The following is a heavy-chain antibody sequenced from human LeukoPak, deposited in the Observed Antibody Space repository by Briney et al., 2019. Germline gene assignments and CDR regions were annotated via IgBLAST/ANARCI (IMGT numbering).Heavy chain of an antibody. V-gene: IGHV4-59*08. CDR2: IYYSGST. J-gene: IGHJ6*03. Sequence: PSETLSLTCTVSGGSISSYYWSWIRQPPGKGLEWIGYIYYSGSTNYNPSLKSRVTISVDTSKNQFSLKLSSVTAADTAVYYCARRDGGNGGDYYYYYMDVWGKGTTVTVSS. CDR3: ARRDGGNGGDYYYYYMDV. D-gene: IGHD4-23*01. CDR1: GGSISSYY.